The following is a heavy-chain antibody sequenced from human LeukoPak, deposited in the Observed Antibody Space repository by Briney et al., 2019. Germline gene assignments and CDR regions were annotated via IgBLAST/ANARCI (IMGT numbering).Heavy chain of an antibody. D-gene: IGHD3-10*01. V-gene: IGHV4-31*03. CDR2: IYYSGST. CDR3: ARSAPLVEIGGWFDP. Sequence: SETLSLTCTVSGGSISSGGYYWSWIRQHPGKGLEWIGYIYYSGSTYYNPSLKSRVTISVDTSKNQFSLKLSSVTAADTAVYYCARSAPLVEIGGWFDPWGQGTLVTVSS. CDR1: GGSISSGGYY. J-gene: IGHJ5*02.